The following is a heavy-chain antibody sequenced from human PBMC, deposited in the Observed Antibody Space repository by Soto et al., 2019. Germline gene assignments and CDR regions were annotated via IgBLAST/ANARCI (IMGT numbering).Heavy chain of an antibody. CDR1: GFTFSSYW. CDR3: ARGFNTVTTALDY. CDR2: INSDGSST. Sequence: GGSLRLSCAASGFTFSSYWMHWVRQAPGKGLVWVSRINSDGSSTSYADSVKGRFTISRDNSKNTLYLQMNSLRAEDTAVYYCARGFNTVTTALDYWGQGTLVTVSS. D-gene: IGHD4-17*01. J-gene: IGHJ4*02. V-gene: IGHV3-74*01.